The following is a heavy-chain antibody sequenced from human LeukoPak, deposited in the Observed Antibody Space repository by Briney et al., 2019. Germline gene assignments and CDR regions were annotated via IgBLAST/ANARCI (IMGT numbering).Heavy chain of an antibody. CDR3: ARQGVGATRLGY. CDR2: IYYSGST. CDR1: GGSISSSSYY. J-gene: IGHJ4*02. Sequence: PSETLSLTCTVSGGSISSSSYYWGWIRKPPGKGLEWIGSIYYSGSTYYNPSLKSRVTISVDTSKNQFSLKLSSVTAADTAVYYCARQGVGATRLGYWGQGTLVTVSS. D-gene: IGHD1-26*01. V-gene: IGHV4-39*01.